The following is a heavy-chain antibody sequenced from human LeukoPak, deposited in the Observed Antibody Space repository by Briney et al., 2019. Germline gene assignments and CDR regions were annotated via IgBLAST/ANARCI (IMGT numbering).Heavy chain of an antibody. CDR3: ARDGLYCTNGVCSSDI. CDR2: IIPILGIA. D-gene: IGHD2-8*01. J-gene: IGHJ3*02. Sequence: SVKVSCKASGGTFSSYAISWVRQAPGQGLEWMGRIIPILGIANYAQKFQGRVTMTRDTSTSTVYMELTSLRSEDTAVYYCARDGLYCTNGVCSSDIWGQGTLVTVSS. V-gene: IGHV1-69*04. CDR1: GGTFSSYA.